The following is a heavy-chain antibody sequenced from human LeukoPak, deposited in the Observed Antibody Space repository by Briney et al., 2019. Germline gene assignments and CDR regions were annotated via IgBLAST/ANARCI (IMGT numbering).Heavy chain of an antibody. V-gene: IGHV4-34*01. Sequence: KPSGTLSLTCAVYGGSFSGYYWSWIRQPPGKGLEWIGEINHSGSTNYNPSLKSRVTISVDASKNQFSLKLSSVTAADTAVYYCARGRRRLRFLELYHNWFDPWGQGTLVTVSS. D-gene: IGHD3-3*01. CDR3: ARGRRRLRFLELYHNWFDP. CDR1: GGSFSGYY. J-gene: IGHJ5*02. CDR2: INHSGST.